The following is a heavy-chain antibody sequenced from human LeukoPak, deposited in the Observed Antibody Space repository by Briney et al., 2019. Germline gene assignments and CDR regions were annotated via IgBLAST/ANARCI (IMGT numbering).Heavy chain of an antibody. CDR2: IRWNNNNI. V-gene: IGHV3-9*01. CDR1: GFTFADSA. Sequence: GGSLRLSCEASGFTFADSAMNWVRQAPGKGLEWVSGIRWNNNNIGYADSVKGRFTISRENAKNSLYLQMNSLRAGDTAVYYCARALKNGGKGYYFDYWGQGTLVTVSS. D-gene: IGHD4-23*01. CDR3: ARALKNGGKGYYFDY. J-gene: IGHJ4*02.